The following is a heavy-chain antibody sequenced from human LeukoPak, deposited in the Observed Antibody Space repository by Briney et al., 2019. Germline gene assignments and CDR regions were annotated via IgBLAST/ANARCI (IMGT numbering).Heavy chain of an antibody. V-gene: IGHV3-30*04. CDR3: AREITIFGGVIRTDAFDI. CDR2: ISYDGSNK. J-gene: IGHJ3*02. CDR1: GFTFSSYA. D-gene: IGHD3-3*01. Sequence: GRSLRLSCAASGFTFSSYAMHWVRQAPGKGLEWVAVISYDGSNKYYADSVKGRFTISRDNSKNTLYLQMNSLRAEDTAVYYCAREITIFGGVIRTDAFDIWGQGTMVTVSS.